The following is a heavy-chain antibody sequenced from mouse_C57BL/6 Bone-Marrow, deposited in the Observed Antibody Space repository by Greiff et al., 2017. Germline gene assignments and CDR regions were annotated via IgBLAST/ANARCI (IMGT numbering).Heavy chain of an antibody. CDR3: ARYSYCRSYGAMDY. CDR2: IDPNSGDT. Sequence: QVQLQQPGAELVKPGASVKLSCKASGYTFTSYWMHWVKQRPGRGLEWIGRIDPNSGDTKYNEKFKGKATLTVDKPSSTAYMQLSSLTSEDSAVXYVARYSYCRSYGAMDYWGQGTSVTVAS. CDR1: GYTFTSYW. V-gene: IGHV1-72*01. D-gene: IGHD1-1*01. J-gene: IGHJ4*01.